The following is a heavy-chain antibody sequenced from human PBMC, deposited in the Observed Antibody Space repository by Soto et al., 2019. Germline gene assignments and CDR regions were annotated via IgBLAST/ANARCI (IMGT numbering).Heavy chain of an antibody. CDR2: INAGNGNT. CDR3: AREGGGSYYTYSYYYYGMDV. D-gene: IGHD1-26*01. Sequence: QVQLVQSGAEVKKPGASVKVSCKASGYTFTSYAMHWVRQAPGQRLEWMGWINAGNGNTKYSQKFQGRVTITRDTSASTAYMVLSSLRSEDTAVYYCAREGGGSYYTYSYYYYGMDVWGQGTTVTVSS. CDR1: GYTFTSYA. V-gene: IGHV1-3*01. J-gene: IGHJ6*02.